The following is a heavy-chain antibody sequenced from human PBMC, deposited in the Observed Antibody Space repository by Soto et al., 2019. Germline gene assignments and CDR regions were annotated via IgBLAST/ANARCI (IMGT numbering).Heavy chain of an antibody. Sequence: PGESLKISCKGSGYSFTSYWIGWVRQMPGKGLEWMGIIYPGDSDTRYSPSFQGQVTISADKSISTAYLQWSSLKASDTAMYYCARQGPGGTEEVMGYCSSTSCPGEYYYGMDVWGQGTTVTVSS. V-gene: IGHV5-51*01. J-gene: IGHJ6*02. CDR3: ARQGPGGTEEVMGYCSSTSCPGEYYYGMDV. CDR2: IYPGDSDT. CDR1: GYSFTSYW. D-gene: IGHD2-2*01.